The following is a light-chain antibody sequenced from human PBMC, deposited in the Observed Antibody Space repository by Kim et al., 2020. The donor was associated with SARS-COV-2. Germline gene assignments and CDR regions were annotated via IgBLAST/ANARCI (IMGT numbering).Light chain of an antibody. CDR2: GAS. CDR3: QQYGSSPPYT. V-gene: IGKV3-20*01. CDR1: QSVSSSY. Sequence: PGERATLACRASQSVSSSYLAWYQQKPGQAPRLLIYGASSRATGIPDRFSGSGSGTDFTLTISRLEPEDFAVYYCQQYGSSPPYTFGQGTKLEI. J-gene: IGKJ2*01.